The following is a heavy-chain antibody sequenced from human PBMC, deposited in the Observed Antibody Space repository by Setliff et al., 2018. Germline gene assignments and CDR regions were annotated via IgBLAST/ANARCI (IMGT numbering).Heavy chain of an antibody. CDR3: ARVDYSPINYYMDV. V-gene: IGHV4-61*09. CDR2: IYTSGST. CDR1: GYSISSGYY. Sequence: PSETLSLTCTVSGYSISSGYYWGWIRQPAGKGLEWIGHIYTSGSTNYNPSLKSRVTISVDTSKNQFSLKLSSVTAADTAVYYCARVDYSPINYYMDVWGKGTTVTV. J-gene: IGHJ6*03. D-gene: IGHD4-4*01.